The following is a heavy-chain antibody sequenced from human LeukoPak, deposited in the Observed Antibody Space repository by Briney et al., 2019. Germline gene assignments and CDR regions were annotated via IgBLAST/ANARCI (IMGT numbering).Heavy chain of an antibody. V-gene: IGHV3-15*01. CDR3: TTEVLVGATKLYYFDY. CDR1: GFTFSNAW. CDR2: IKSKTDGGTT. D-gene: IGHD1-26*01. Sequence: GGSLRLSCAASGFTFSNAWMSWVRQAPGKGLEWVGRIKSKTDGGTTDYAAPVKGRFTISRDDSKNTLYLQMNSLKTEDTAVYYCTTEVLVGATKLYYFDYWGQGTLVTVSS. J-gene: IGHJ4*02.